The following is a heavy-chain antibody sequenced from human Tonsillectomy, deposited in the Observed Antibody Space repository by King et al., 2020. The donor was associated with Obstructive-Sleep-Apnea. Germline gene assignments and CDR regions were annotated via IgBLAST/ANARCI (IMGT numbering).Heavy chain of an antibody. CDR3: ASSPIALDDRSSWYGHFDY. CDR2: IYNSGST. D-gene: IGHD6-13*01. CDR1: GGSISSYY. Sequence: LQLQESGPALVKPSETLSLTCTVSGGSISSYYWSWIRQPPGKGLEWIGYIYNSGSTNYNPSLKSRVTISVDTSKNQFSLKLSPVTAADTAVYYCASSPIALDDRSSWYGHFDYWGQGTLVTVSS. J-gene: IGHJ4*02. V-gene: IGHV4-59*08.